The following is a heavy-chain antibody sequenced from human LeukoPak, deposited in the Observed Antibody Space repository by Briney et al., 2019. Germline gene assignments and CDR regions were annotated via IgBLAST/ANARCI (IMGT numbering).Heavy chain of an antibody. D-gene: IGHD2-2*01. CDR3: VSFYETY. J-gene: IGHJ4*02. Sequence: GGSLRLSCAASGNYWMHWVRQAPGKGLVWVSHINSDGSWTSYADSVKGRFTISKDNAKNTVYLQMNNLRAEDSAVYYCVSFYETYWGRGTLVTVSS. CDR2: INSDGSWT. V-gene: IGHV3-74*01. CDR1: GNYW.